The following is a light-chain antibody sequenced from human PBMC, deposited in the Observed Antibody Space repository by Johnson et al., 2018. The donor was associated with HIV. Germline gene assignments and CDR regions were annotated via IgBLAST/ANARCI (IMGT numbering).Light chain of an antibody. CDR3: GTWDSSLNASYV. CDR2: DTY. Sequence: QSVLTQPPSVSAAPGQKVTISCSGSSSNIGNNYVSWYQQLPGTAPKLLIYDTYKRPSGITDRFSGSKSGTSATLGITGLQTGDEADYYCGTWDSSLNASYVFGSGTSVTVL. V-gene: IGLV1-51*01. CDR1: SSNIGNNY. J-gene: IGLJ1*01.